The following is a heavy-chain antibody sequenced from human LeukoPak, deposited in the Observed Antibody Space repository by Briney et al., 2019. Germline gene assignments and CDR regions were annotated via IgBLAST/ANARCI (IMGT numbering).Heavy chain of an antibody. J-gene: IGHJ4*02. Sequence: TGGSLRLSCAASGFTFSSYSMSWVRQAPGKGLEWVSYISSSSSTIYYADSAKGRFTISRDNAGNSLYLQMNSLRAEDTAVYYCTTSLPHIVDVTTSDGGNWGQGTLVTVSS. CDR3: TTSLPHIVDVTTSDGGN. CDR2: ISSSSSTI. D-gene: IGHD2-21*02. V-gene: IGHV3-48*04. CDR1: GFTFSSYS.